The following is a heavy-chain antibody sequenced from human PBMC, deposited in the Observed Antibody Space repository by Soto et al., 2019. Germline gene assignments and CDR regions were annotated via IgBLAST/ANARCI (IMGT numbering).Heavy chain of an antibody. Sequence: QVQLVQSGAEVKKPGASVKVSCKASGYTFTSYAMHWVRQAPGQRLEWMGWINAGNGNTKYSQKFQGRVTITRDTSASTAYMELSSLRSEDTAVYYCARRILRYFDWFPFDYWGQGTLVTVSS. CDR2: INAGNGNT. V-gene: IGHV1-3*01. D-gene: IGHD3-9*01. CDR1: GYTFTSYA. CDR3: ARRILRYFDWFPFDY. J-gene: IGHJ4*02.